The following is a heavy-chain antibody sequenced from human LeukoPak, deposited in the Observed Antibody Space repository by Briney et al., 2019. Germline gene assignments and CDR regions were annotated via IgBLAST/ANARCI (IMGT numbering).Heavy chain of an antibody. V-gene: IGHV1-18*01. CDR1: GYTFTSYG. D-gene: IGHD1-1*01. J-gene: IGHJ6*03. Sequence: GASVKVSCKASGYTFTSYGISWVRQAPGQGLEWMGWISAYNGNTNYAQKLQGRVTITTDTSTSTAYMELRSLRSDDTAVYYCARVAGQYNWNDSFHYYYMDVWGKGTTVTVSS. CDR3: ARVAGQYNWNDSFHYYYMDV. CDR2: ISAYNGNT.